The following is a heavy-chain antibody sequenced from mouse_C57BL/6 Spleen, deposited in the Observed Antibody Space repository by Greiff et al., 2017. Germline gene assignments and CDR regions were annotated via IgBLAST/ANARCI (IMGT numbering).Heavy chain of an antibody. CDR3: AREGPYYYGSSYDY. CDR1: GYTFTSYW. V-gene: IGHV1-53*01. CDR2: INPSNGGT. J-gene: IGHJ2*01. D-gene: IGHD1-1*01. Sequence: QVQLKQPGTELVKPGASVKLSCKASGYTFTSYWMHWVKQRPGQGLEWIGNINPSNGGTNYNEKFKSNATLTVDKSSSTAYMQLSSLTSEDSAVYYCAREGPYYYGSSYDYWGQGTTLTVSS.